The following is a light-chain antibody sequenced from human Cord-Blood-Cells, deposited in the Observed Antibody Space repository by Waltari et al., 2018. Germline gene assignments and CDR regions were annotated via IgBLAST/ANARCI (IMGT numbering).Light chain of an antibody. CDR1: QSVLYSSNNKNY. CDR3: QQYYSTPLT. CDR2: WVS. V-gene: IGKV4-1*01. Sequence: DIVMTQSPDSLAVSLGERATINCKSSQSVLYSSNNKNYLAWYQQKPGQPPKLLIYWVSTRESGVPDRFSGSGSGTDLTLTISSLQAEDVAVYYCQQYYSTPLTFGGGTKVEIK. J-gene: IGKJ4*01.